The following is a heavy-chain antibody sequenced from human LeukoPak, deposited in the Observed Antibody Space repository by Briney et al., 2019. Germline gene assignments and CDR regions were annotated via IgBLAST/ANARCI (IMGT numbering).Heavy chain of an antibody. D-gene: IGHD1-26*01. CDR1: GYTFTSYG. Sequence: ASVKVSCKASGYTFTSYGISWVRQAPGQGLEWMGWISAYNGNTNYAQKLQGRVTMTTDTSTSTAYMELRSLRSDDTAVYYCARDQYSGSYYTYYYYYMDVWGKGTTVTVSS. J-gene: IGHJ6*03. V-gene: IGHV1-18*01. CDR3: ARDQYSGSYYTYYYYYMDV. CDR2: ISAYNGNT.